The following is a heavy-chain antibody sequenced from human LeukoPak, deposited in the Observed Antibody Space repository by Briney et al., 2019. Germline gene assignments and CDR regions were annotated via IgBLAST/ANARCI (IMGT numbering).Heavy chain of an antibody. CDR2: ISSSSSTI. Sequence: QTGGSLRLSCAASGFTFSSYSMNWVRQAPGKGLEWVSYISSSSSTIYYADSVKGRFTISRDNAKNSLYLQMNSLRAEDTAVYYCARAGVAVAGDYWYFDLWGRGTLVTVSS. J-gene: IGHJ2*01. V-gene: IGHV3-48*04. CDR3: ARAGVAVAGDYWYFDL. CDR1: GFTFSSYS. D-gene: IGHD6-19*01.